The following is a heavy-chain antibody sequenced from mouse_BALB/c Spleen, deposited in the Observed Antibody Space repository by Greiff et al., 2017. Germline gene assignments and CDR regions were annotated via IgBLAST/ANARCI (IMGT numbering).Heavy chain of an antibody. J-gene: IGHJ4*01. CDR3: ARNLRHITTATDGAMDY. CDR1: GFSLTSYG. CDR2: IWSGGST. Sequence: VKLVESGPGLVQPSQSLSITCTVSGFSLTSYGVHWVRQSPGKGLEWLGVIWSGGSTDYNAAFISRLSISKDNSKSQVFFKMNSLQANDTAIYYCARNLRHITTATDGAMDYWGQGTSVTVSS. V-gene: IGHV2-2*02. D-gene: IGHD1-2*01.